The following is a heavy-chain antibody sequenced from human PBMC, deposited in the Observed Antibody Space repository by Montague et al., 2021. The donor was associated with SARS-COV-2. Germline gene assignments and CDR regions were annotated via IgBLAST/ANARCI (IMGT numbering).Heavy chain of an antibody. V-gene: IGHV4-61*03. D-gene: IGHD4-23*01. CDR1: GASIGTGSDY. CDR3: ARARGDIHGGNPAWFDA. Sequence: SETLSLTCTVSGASIGTGSDYWTWIRQRPGRGLEWIGNLYYSGGSTYXPSLKSRVTISADTSKNLFSLTLKSVTASDTAVYYCARARGDIHGGNPAWFDAWGQGALVTVSS. J-gene: IGHJ5*02. CDR2: LYYSGGS.